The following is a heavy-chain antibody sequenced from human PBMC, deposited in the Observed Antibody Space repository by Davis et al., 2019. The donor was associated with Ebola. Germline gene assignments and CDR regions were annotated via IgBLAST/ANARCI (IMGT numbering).Heavy chain of an antibody. V-gene: IGHV3-74*01. CDR3: ARDLPNNWFDP. D-gene: IGHD2-2*01. CDR1: GFTISNNW. Sequence: ESLKTPCPAPGFTISNNWLHPVRLVPGHRLVCVARFNTAGSCTVYADSVKGRFTISRDNAKNTVYLQMNSLRAEDTAMYYCARDLPNNWFDPWGQGTLVSVSS. J-gene: IGHJ5*02. CDR2: FNTAGSCT.